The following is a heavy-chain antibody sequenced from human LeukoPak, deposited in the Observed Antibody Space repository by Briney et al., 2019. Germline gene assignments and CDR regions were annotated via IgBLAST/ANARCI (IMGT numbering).Heavy chain of an antibody. Sequence: GGSLRLSCAASGFTFSSYWMNWVRQAPGKGLVWVSRIKSDGSTRYADSVKGRFTISRDNAKNTVSLQMTSLRAEDTGVYYCARASSEIDGYYPEYFRYWGQGTLVIVSS. CDR3: ARASSEIDGYYPEYFRY. V-gene: IGHV3-74*01. D-gene: IGHD3-22*01. CDR2: IKSDGST. CDR1: GFTFSSYW. J-gene: IGHJ1*01.